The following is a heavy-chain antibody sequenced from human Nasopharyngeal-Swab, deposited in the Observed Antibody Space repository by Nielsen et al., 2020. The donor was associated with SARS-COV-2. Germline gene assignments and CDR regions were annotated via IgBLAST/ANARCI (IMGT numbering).Heavy chain of an antibody. V-gene: IGHV4-59*12. CDR3: AGHPADFDY. CDR1: GGSISSYY. Sequence: GSLRLSCTVSGGSISSYYWSWIRQPPGKGLEWIGYIYYSGSTNYNPSLKSRVTISVDTSKNQFFLNLRSVTAADTAVFYCAGHPADFDYWGQGTLVTVSS. CDR2: IYYSGST. J-gene: IGHJ4*02.